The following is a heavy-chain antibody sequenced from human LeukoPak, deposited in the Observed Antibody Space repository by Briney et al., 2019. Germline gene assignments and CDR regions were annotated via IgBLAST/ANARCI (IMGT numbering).Heavy chain of an antibody. CDR1: GFTFSSYA. CDR2: ISGSGGST. Sequence: GGSLRLSCAASGFTFSSYAMSWVRQAPGKGLEWVSAISGSGGSTYYADSVKGRFTISRDNSKSTLYLQMNSLRAEDTAVYYCAKSQVSYDFWSGPEVWGQGTLVTVSS. CDR3: AKSQVSYDFWSGPEV. J-gene: IGHJ4*02. D-gene: IGHD3-3*01. V-gene: IGHV3-23*01.